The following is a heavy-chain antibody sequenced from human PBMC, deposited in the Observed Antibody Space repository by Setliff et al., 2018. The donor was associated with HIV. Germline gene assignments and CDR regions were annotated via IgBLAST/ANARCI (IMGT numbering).Heavy chain of an antibody. Sequence: GGSLRLSCAASGLTFSSYSMNWVRQAPGKGLEWVSYISGSSSITNYADSVKGRFTISRDNAKNSLYLQMNSLRAEDTAVYYCASGPRIGWERLEFWGQGTLVTVSS. CDR3: ASGPRIGWERLEF. CDR2: ISGSSSIT. J-gene: IGHJ4*02. CDR1: GLTFSSYS. D-gene: IGHD1-26*01. V-gene: IGHV3-48*01.